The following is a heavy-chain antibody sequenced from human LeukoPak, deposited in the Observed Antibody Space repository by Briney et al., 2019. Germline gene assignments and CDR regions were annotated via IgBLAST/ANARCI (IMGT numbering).Heavy chain of an antibody. V-gene: IGHV3-23*01. J-gene: IGHJ4*02. CDR3: AKSVESAVTTNHYFDY. D-gene: IGHD4-17*01. CDR1: GFTFSDYA. Sequence: HPVGSLRLSCAASGFTFSDYAMSWVRQALGKGLKWVSVISGSGGSTYNVDPVKGRFTISRDNSKNTLYLQMNSLRAEDTAVYYCAKSVESAVTTNHYFDYWGQGILVTVSS. CDR2: ISGSGGST.